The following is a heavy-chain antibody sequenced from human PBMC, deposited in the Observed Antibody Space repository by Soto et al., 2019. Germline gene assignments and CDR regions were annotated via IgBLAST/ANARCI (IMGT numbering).Heavy chain of an antibody. D-gene: IGHD6-19*01. J-gene: IGHJ4*02. CDR2: RYYSGST. Sequence: PSETLSLTCTVSGGSVSSGSYYWSWIRQPPGKGLEWIGYRYYSGSTNYNPSLKSRVTISVDTSKNQFSLKLNSVTAADTAVYYCARYIALSGTFYFDYWGQGALVTVSS. CDR1: GGSVSSGSYY. V-gene: IGHV4-61*01. CDR3: ARYIALSGTFYFDY.